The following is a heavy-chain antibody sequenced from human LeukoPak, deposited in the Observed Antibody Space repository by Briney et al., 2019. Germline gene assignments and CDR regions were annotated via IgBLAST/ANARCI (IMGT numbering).Heavy chain of an antibody. J-gene: IGHJ4*02. Sequence: PSETLSLTCTVSGYSISSGYYWGWIRQPPGKRLEWIGSIYHSGSIYYNPSLKSRVTISVDTSKNQFSLNLSSVTAADTALYYCARDRLSGSYFVDYWGQGTLVTVSS. CDR2: IYHSGSI. V-gene: IGHV4-38-2*02. CDR3: ARDRLSGSYFVDY. CDR1: GYSISSGYY. D-gene: IGHD1-26*01.